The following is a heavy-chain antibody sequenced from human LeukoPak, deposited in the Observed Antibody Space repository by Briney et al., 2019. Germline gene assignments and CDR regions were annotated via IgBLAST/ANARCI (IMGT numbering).Heavy chain of an antibody. CDR1: GFSFSSDG. V-gene: IGHV3-23*01. CDR3: AHGTMYQLDY. D-gene: IGHD2-2*01. Sequence: GGSLRLSCSASGFSFSSDGMSWVRQAPGKGLEWVSGILGGAGSTYYADSVKGRFTISRDNSKNTLYLQMNSLTAEDTAVYYCAHGTMYQLDYWGQGTLVTVSS. J-gene: IGHJ4*02. CDR2: ILGGAGST.